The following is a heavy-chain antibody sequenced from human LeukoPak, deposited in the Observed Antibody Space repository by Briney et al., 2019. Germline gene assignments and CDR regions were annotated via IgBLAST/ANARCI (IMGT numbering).Heavy chain of an antibody. J-gene: IGHJ6*04. D-gene: IGHD3-10*01. V-gene: IGHV1-24*01. CDR3: ATGPSITMVRGVINPYYYYGMDV. CDR1: GYTLTELS. CDR2: FDPEDGET. Sequence: ASVKVSCKVSGYTLTELSMHWVRQAPGKGLGWMGGFDPEDGETIYAQKFQGRVTMTEDTSTDTAYMELSSLRSEDTAVYYCATGPSITMVRGVINPYYYYGMDVWGKGTTVTVSS.